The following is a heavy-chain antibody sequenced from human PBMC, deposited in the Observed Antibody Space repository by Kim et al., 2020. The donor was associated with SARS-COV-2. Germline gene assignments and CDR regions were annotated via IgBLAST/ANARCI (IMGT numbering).Heavy chain of an antibody. Sequence: SETLSLTCTVSGGSISSGDYYWSWIRQPPGKGLEWIGYIYYSGSTYYNPSLKSRVTISVYTSKNQFSLKLSSVTAAVTAAYYCVRDARFWSGYPAGFDPWGQGTLVTVSS. J-gene: IGHJ5*02. CDR2: IYYSGST. CDR1: GGSISSGDYY. D-gene: IGHD3-3*01. V-gene: IGHV4-30-4*01. CDR3: VRDARFWSGYPAGFDP.